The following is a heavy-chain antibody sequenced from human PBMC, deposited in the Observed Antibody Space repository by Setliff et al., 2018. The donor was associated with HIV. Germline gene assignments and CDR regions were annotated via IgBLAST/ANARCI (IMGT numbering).Heavy chain of an antibody. Sequence: SETLSLTCAVSGGSISSGGYYWNWIRQHPGKGLEWIGHIYYTGSTQYNPSLKSRVVISIDTSKDQLSLTVNSITDADTAVYYCARDRSTWSRGPNDALDVWGPGTMVTVSS. CDR3: ARDRSTWSRGPNDALDV. D-gene: IGHD6-13*01. CDR1: GGSISSGGYY. J-gene: IGHJ3*01. CDR2: IYYTGST. V-gene: IGHV4-31*11.